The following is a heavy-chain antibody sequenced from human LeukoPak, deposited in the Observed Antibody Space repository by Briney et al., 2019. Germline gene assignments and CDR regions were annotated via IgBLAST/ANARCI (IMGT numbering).Heavy chain of an antibody. J-gene: IGHJ4*02. Sequence: GASVKVSCKASGYTFTSYGISWVRQAPGQGPEWMGGIIPIFGTANYAQKFQGRVTITADKSTSTAYMELSSLRSEDTAVYYCARPKGSQYYYDSSGYRDFDYWGQGTLVTVSS. V-gene: IGHV1-69*06. CDR1: GYTFTSYG. CDR2: IIPIFGTA. D-gene: IGHD3-22*01. CDR3: ARPKGSQYYYDSSGYRDFDY.